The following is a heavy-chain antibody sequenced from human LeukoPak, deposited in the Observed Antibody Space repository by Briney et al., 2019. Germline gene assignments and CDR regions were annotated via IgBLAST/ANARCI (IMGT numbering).Heavy chain of an antibody. V-gene: IGHV1-69*05. J-gene: IGHJ4*02. Sequence: SVKVSCKASGGTFSSYAISWVRQAPGLGLEWMGRIIPIFGTANYAQKFQGRVTITTDESTSTAYMELSSLRSEDTAVYYCAREPYGGNPNFDYWGQGTLVSFSS. CDR2: IIPIFGTA. CDR3: AREPYGGNPNFDY. CDR1: GGTFSSYA. D-gene: IGHD4-23*01.